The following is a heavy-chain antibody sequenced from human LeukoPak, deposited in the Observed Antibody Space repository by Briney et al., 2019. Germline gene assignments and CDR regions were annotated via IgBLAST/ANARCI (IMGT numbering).Heavy chain of an antibody. CDR3: AKTYSRESGYDFFFHY. J-gene: IGHJ4*02. V-gene: IGHV3-33*06. CDR2: ISYDGKNI. Sequence: EGSLRLSCAASGFSFSNYGFHWVRQAPGKGLDWVSAISYDGKNIHYADSVKGRFTISRDNSRNTVYLQMNSLRVEDTAVYYCAKTYSRESGYDFFFHYWGQGTRVTVSS. D-gene: IGHD5-12*01. CDR1: GFSFSNYG.